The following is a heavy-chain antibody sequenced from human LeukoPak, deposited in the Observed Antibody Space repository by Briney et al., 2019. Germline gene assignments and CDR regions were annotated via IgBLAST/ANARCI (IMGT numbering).Heavy chain of an antibody. V-gene: IGHV4-39*07. CDR1: GGSISSSSYY. CDR3: ARAKGYCSSTSCSYFDY. J-gene: IGHJ4*02. D-gene: IGHD2-2*01. CDR2: IYHSGST. Sequence: SETLSLTCTVSGGSISSSSYYWGWIRQPPGKGLEWIGSIYHSGSTYYNPSLKSRGTISVDTSKNQFSLKLSSVTAADTAVYYCARAKGYCSSTSCSYFDYWGQGTLVTVSS.